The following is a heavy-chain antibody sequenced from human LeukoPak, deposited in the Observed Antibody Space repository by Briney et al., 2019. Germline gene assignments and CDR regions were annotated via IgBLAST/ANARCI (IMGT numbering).Heavy chain of an antibody. Sequence: PSETLSLTCAVYGGSFSGYYWNWIRQPPGEGLKWIGEINHSGSTNYNPSLKSRLTISVDTSNNQFSLKLSSVTAADTAVYYCARGLRLLPPRFDIWGQGTMVTVSS. D-gene: IGHD2-15*01. J-gene: IGHJ3*02. CDR3: ARGLRLLPPRFDI. V-gene: IGHV4-34*01. CDR2: INHSGST. CDR1: GGSFSGYY.